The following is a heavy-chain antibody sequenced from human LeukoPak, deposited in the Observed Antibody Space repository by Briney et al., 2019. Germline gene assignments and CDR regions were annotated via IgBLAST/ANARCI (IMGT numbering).Heavy chain of an antibody. CDR2: VSYSGSTRGST. CDR3: ARRYYDFWSGYFGPHKFDY. V-gene: IGHV4-59*12. J-gene: IGHJ4*02. Sequence: SETLSLTCSVSGASINSFLWSWIRQSPGMGLEWIGYVSYSGSTRGSTNYNPSLKSRVTISVDTSKNQFSLKLSSVTAADTAVYYCARRYYDFWSGYFGPHKFDYWGQGTLVTVSS. CDR1: GASINSFL. D-gene: IGHD3-3*01.